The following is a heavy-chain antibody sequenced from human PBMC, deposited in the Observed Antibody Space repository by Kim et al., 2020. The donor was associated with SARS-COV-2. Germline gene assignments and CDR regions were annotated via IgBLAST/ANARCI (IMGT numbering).Heavy chain of an antibody. D-gene: IGHD3-22*01. V-gene: IGHV3-48*03. CDR2: ISSSGSTI. J-gene: IGHJ3*02. CDR1: GFTFSSYE. Sequence: GGSLRLSCAASGFTFSSYEMNWVRQAPGKGLEWISYISSSGSTIFYADSVKGRFTISRDNTKNSLYLQMNSLRAEDTAVYFCAREERIPILVVVITSAFDIWGQGTMV. CDR3: AREERIPILVVVITSAFDI.